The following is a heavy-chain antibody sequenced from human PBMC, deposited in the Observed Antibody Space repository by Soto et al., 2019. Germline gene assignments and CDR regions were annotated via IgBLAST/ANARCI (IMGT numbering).Heavy chain of an antibody. V-gene: IGHV3-15*07. CDR3: TLIALKYSSGWYEFSD. Sequence: EVQLVESGGGVVKPGGSLRLSCAASGFTFSNVWMNWVRQAPGKGLEWVGGIKSKTDGGTTDYAAPVKGRFTISRDDSKNTLYLQMNRLKTEETAVYYCTLIALKYSSGWYEFSDWGQGTVVNVS. CDR2: IKSKTDGGTT. D-gene: IGHD6-19*01. J-gene: IGHJ4*02. CDR1: GFTFSNVW.